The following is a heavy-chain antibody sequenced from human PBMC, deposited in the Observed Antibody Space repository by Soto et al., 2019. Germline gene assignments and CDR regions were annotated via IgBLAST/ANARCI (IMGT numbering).Heavy chain of an antibody. V-gene: IGHV4-4*02. Sequence: PSETLSLTCAVSGGSISSSNWWSWVRQPPGKGLEWIGEIYHSGSTNYNPSLKSRVTISVDKSKNQFSLKLSSVTAADTAVYYCARDRSGGIVVAGETDAFDIWGQGTMVTVSS. J-gene: IGHJ3*02. CDR2: IYHSGST. CDR1: GGSISSSNW. D-gene: IGHD6-19*01. CDR3: ARDRSGGIVVAGETDAFDI.